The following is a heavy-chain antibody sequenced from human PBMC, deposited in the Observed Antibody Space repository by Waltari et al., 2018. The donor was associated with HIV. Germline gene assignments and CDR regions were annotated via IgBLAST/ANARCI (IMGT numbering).Heavy chain of an antibody. D-gene: IGHD3-22*01. J-gene: IGHJ3*02. CDR2: IYTRGST. CDR3: ARASSEDSSGYSDAFDI. CDR1: GGSISSGSYY. V-gene: IGHV4-61*02. Sequence: QVQLQESGPGLVKPSQTLSLTCTVSGGSISSGSYYWSWLRQPAGKGLEWIGRIYTRGSTNYNPSLKSRVTISVDTSKNQFSLKLSSVTAADTAVYYCARASSEDSSGYSDAFDIWGQGTMVTVSS.